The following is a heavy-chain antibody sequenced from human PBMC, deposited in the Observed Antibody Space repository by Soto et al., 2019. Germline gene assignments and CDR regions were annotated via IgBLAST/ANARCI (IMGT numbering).Heavy chain of an antibody. Sequence: GGSLRLSCAASGFTFSTFAMTWVRQAPGKGLEWVSGISNSGGNTYYADSVKGRFTISRDNSKSTLYLQMNSLRAEDTAVYYCAKDPYYDSGSHPPDYWGQGTLVTAPQ. CDR3: AKDPYYDSGSHPPDY. CDR1: GFTFSTFA. V-gene: IGHV3-23*01. J-gene: IGHJ4*02. D-gene: IGHD3-10*01. CDR2: ISNSGGNT.